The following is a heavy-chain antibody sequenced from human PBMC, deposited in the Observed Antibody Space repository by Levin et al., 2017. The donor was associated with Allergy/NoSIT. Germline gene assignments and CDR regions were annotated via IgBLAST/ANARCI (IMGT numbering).Heavy chain of an antibody. Sequence: TGGSLRLSCVASKFSFRTFAMSWVRQAPGKGLQWVSDILVSGGDTFYADAVKGRFTISRDKSRNTFYLQMTSLRAEDTAVYYCAARGAEYTVYDFDGWGQGTLVTVSS. CDR2: ILVSGGDT. CDR1: KFSFRTFA. J-gene: IGHJ4*02. CDR3: AARGAEYTVYDFDG. D-gene: IGHD5/OR15-5a*01. V-gene: IGHV3-23*01.